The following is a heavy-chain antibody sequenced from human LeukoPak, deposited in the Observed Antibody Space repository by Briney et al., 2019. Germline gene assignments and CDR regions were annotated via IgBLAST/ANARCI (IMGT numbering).Heavy chain of an antibody. CDR1: GFTFSSYA. CDR3: ARGYPIFDY. CDR2: ISYDGGNK. Sequence: LSGRSLRLSCAASGFTFSSYAMHWVRQAPGKGLEWVAVISYDGGNKYYADSVKGRFTISRDNSKNTLYLQMNSLRAEDTAVYYCARGYPIFDYWGQGTLVTVSS. J-gene: IGHJ4*02. V-gene: IGHV3-30*04. D-gene: IGHD5-18*01.